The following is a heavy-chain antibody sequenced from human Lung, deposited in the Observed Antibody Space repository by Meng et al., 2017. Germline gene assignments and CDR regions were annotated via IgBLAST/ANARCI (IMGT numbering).Heavy chain of an antibody. CDR3: ARDRVAEADGRYFDL. CDR1: GFSVSSNY. V-gene: IGHV3-53*04. CDR2: IYSGGTI. J-gene: IGHJ2*01. D-gene: IGHD6-19*01. Sequence: QPVESGGGLFQSGGSLRLSCAVSGFSVSSNYMTWVRQAPGKGLEWISIIYSGGTIYYADTVRGRFTISRHTSKNTLYLQMNNLGEEDTAMYYCARDRVAEADGRYFDLWGRGTLVTVSS.